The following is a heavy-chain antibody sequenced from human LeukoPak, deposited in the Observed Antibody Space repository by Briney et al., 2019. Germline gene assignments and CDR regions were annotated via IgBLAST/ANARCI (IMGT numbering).Heavy chain of an antibody. CDR3: ATNIVVVPAAIRDDAFDI. CDR2: FPPKNGEA. CDR1: GDTLTELS. Sequence: ASVKVSCKVSGDTLTELSTNWVRQAPGQGLEWMGGFPPKNGEAIYAQKFQGRVTMTRDTSISTAYMELSRLRSDDTAVYYCATNIVVVPAAIRDDAFDIWGQGTMVTVSS. J-gene: IGHJ3*02. V-gene: IGHV1-24*01. D-gene: IGHD2-2*02.